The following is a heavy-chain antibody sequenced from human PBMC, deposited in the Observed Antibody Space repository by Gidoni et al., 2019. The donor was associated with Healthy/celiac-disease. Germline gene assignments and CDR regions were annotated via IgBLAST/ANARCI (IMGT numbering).Heavy chain of an antibody. CDR1: GGSFSGYY. V-gene: IGHV4-34*01. CDR3: ARALPTMIPTRLANGMDV. D-gene: IGHD3-22*01. J-gene: IGHJ6*02. Sequence: QVQLQQWGAGLLKPSETLSLTCAVYGGSFSGYYWSWIRQPPGKGLEWIGEINHSGSTNYNPSLKSRVTISVDTSKNQFSLKLSSVTAADTAVYYCARALPTMIPTRLANGMDVWGQGTTVTVSS. CDR2: INHSGST.